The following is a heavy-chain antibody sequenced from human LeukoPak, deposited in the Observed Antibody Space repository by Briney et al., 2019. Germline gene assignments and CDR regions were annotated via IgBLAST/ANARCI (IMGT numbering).Heavy chain of an antibody. D-gene: IGHD3-10*01. J-gene: IGHJ4*02. CDR2: ISAYNGNT. V-gene: IGHV1-18*01. Sequence: SVKVSCKAPVCTFTSYGISWVHQAPGQGLEWMGWISAYNGNTNYAQKLQGRVTMTTDTSTSTAYMELRSLRSDDTAVYYCAREIWFGELHFDYWGQGTLVTVSS. CDR1: VCTFTSYG. CDR3: AREIWFGELHFDY.